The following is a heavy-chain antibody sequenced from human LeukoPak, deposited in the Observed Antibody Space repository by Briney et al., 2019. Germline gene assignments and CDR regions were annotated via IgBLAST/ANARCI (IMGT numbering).Heavy chain of an antibody. CDR3: ARLVGDVTTWDC. Sequence: PGGSLRLSCAASGFTFSSCAMSWVRQAPGKGLEWVSGISGSGGNTYYADSLKGRFTISRDNAKSSLYLQMNALRGEDTAVYYCARLVGDVTTWDCWGQGTLVTVSS. J-gene: IGHJ4*02. V-gene: IGHV3-23*01. CDR2: ISGSGGNT. CDR1: GFTFSSCA. D-gene: IGHD1-26*01.